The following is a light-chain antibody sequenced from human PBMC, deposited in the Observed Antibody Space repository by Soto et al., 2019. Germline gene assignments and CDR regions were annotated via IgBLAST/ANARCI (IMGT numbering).Light chain of an antibody. J-gene: IGKJ4*01. V-gene: IGKV1-9*01. CDR3: QQFNAYPLT. CDR2: GAS. CDR1: QGISDY. Sequence: DIQLTQSPSFLSASVGDRVTISCRASQGISDYLAWYQQKPGKAPKLLIYGASTLQSGVPSRFSGSASGKEFTLPISSLQPEDFATYFCQQFNAYPLTFGGGTKLEIK.